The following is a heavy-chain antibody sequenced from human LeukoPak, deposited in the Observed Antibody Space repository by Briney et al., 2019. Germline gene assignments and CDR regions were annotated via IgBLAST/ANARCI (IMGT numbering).Heavy chain of an antibody. CDR3: AKVSRRFASGSSSFYYGMDV. Sequence: PGRSLRLSCAASGFTLSSYGMHWVRQAPGKGLEWVAVISYDGSNKYYADSVKGRFTISRDNSKNTLYLQMNSLRAEDTAVYYCAKVSRRFASGSSSFYYGMDVWGQGTTVTVSS. V-gene: IGHV3-30*18. D-gene: IGHD3-10*01. CDR1: GFTLSSYG. CDR2: ISYDGSNK. J-gene: IGHJ6*02.